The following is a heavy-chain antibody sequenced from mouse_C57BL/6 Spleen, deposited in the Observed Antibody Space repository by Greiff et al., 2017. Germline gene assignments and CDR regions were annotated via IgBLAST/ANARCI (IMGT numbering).Heavy chain of an antibody. CDR2: ISSGGSYT. Sequence: EVQGVESGGDLVKPGGSLKLSCAASGFTFSSYGMSWVRQTPDKRLEWVATISSGGSYTYYPDSVKGRFTISRDNAKNTLYLQMSRLKSEDTAMYYCARHRYYGGGFDYWGQGTMVTVSA. CDR1: GFTFSSYG. D-gene: IGHD1-1*01. V-gene: IGHV5-6*01. CDR3: ARHRYYGGGFDY. J-gene: IGHJ3*01.